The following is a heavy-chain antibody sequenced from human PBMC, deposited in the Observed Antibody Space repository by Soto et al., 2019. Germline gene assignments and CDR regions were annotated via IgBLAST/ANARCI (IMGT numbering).Heavy chain of an antibody. J-gene: IGHJ4*02. Sequence: PETLSLTCTVSGGFIASISSDWGWIRQPAGKGLEWIGSIYYSGTTYYNPSLKSRVTISVETSKNQFSLKLSSVTAADTSVYFCASRVVIATRNHDYWGQGTVVTVSS. CDR2: IYYSGTT. V-gene: IGHV4-39*01. D-gene: IGHD2-21*01. CDR3: ASRVVIATRNHDY. CDR1: GGFIASISSD.